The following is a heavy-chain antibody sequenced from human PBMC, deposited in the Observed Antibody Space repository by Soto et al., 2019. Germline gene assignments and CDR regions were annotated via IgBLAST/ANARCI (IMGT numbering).Heavy chain of an antibody. J-gene: IGHJ4*02. CDR1: GDSISRSSYN. CDR3: ASRYAPSEFDH. D-gene: IGHD2-2*01. CDR2: ITNNGGT. V-gene: IGHV4-39*01. Sequence: SVTLSLTCSVSGDSISRSSYNWGWIRQSPGEGLEWIASITNNGGTQYNPSLKSRVTIFVDTSKNEFPLKVTSVTAADTGVYFCASRYAPSEFDHWGQGSLVTVSS.